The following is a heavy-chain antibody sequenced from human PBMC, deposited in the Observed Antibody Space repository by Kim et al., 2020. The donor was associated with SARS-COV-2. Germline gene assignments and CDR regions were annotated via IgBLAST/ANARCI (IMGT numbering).Heavy chain of an antibody. CDR2: IKSDGSST. J-gene: IGHJ4*02. CDR1: GFTFSNYW. Sequence: GGSLRLSCAASGFTFSNYWMYWVRQDPGKGLVWVSRIKSDGSSTGYADSVKGRFTISRDNAKNTLNLQMNRLRAEDTAVYYCARERGPLDYWGQGTLVTVSS. CDR3: ARERGPLDY. V-gene: IGHV3-74*01. D-gene: IGHD3-10*01.